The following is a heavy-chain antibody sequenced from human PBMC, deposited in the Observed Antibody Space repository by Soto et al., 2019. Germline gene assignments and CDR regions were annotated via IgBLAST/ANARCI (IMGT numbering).Heavy chain of an antibody. V-gene: IGHV3-73*01. CDR2: IRSKANSYAT. CDR3: TRCFETAYGDYSDFDY. Sequence: PGGSLRLSCAASGFTFSGSAMHWVRQASGKGLEWVGRIRSKANSYATAYAASVKGRFTISRDDSKNTAYLQMNSLKTEDTAVYYCTRCFETAYGDYSDFDYWGQGTLVSVPQ. D-gene: IGHD4-17*01. CDR1: GFTFSGSA. J-gene: IGHJ4*02.